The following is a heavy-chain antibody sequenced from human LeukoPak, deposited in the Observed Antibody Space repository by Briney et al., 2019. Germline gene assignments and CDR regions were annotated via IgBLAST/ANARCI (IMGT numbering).Heavy chain of an antibody. V-gene: IGHV4-31*03. J-gene: IGHJ4*02. CDR2: IYYSGNT. D-gene: IGHD2-8*01. CDR3: ARDLNGLFDN. Sequence: SETLSLTCTVSGVTITCGGHYWSWIRQHPGKGLEWIGYIYYSGNTYYTPSLKSRLTISLDTSKNQFSLKLSSVTAADTAVYFCARDLNGLFDNWGQGTLVTVSS. CDR1: GVTITCGGHY.